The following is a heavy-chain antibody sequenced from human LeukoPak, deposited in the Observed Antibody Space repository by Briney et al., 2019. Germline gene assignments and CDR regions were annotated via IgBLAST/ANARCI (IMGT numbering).Heavy chain of an antibody. V-gene: IGHV3-23*01. CDR3: AKSPLDCSSTTCPDY. CDR1: GFTFSSYA. D-gene: IGHD2-2*01. J-gene: IGHJ4*02. CDR2: ISSSGDSS. Sequence: PGGSLRLSCAASGFTFSSYAMSWVRQAPGKGLEWVSAISSSGDSSYYADSVKGRFTISRDNFKSTLYLQMNSLRAEDTALYYCAKSPLDCSSTTCPDYWGQGTLVIVSS.